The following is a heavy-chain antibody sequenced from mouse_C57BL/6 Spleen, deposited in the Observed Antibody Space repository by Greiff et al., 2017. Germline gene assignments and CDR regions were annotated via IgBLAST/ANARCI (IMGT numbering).Heavy chain of an antibody. D-gene: IGHD3-3*01. CDR3: AREGTGVYFDY. Sequence: QVQLQQPGAELVKPGASVKLSCKASGYTFTSYWMHWVKQRPGQGLEWIGMIHPNSGSTNYNEKFKSKATLTVDKSPSTAYMQLSTLTSEDSAVYYCAREGTGVYFDYWGQGTTLTVSS. CDR2: IHPNSGST. V-gene: IGHV1-64*01. CDR1: GYTFTSYW. J-gene: IGHJ2*01.